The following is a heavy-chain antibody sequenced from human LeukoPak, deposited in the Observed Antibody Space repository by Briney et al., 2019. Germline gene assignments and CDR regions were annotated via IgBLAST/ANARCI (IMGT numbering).Heavy chain of an antibody. Sequence: SETLSLTCAVYLGSFSGYYWSWIRQPPGKGLEWIGEINHSGSTNYNPSLKSRVTISVDTSKNQFSLKVSSVTAADTAVYYCAKDTVGATFPGAFDIWGQGTMVTVSS. CDR2: INHSGST. CDR1: LGSFSGYY. J-gene: IGHJ3*02. CDR3: AKDTVGATFPGAFDI. D-gene: IGHD1-26*01. V-gene: IGHV4-34*01.